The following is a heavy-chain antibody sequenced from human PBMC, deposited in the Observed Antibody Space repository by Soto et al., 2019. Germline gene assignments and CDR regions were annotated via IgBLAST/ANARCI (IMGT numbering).Heavy chain of an antibody. CDR1: GGSISSYY. D-gene: IGHD6-13*01. V-gene: IGHV4-59*01. Sequence: QVQLQESGPGLVKPSETLSLTCTVSGGSISSYYWSWIRQPPGKGLERIGYISYSGSTNYNPSLKSRVTISVDTSKNQFSLKLSSVTAADTAVYYCARGAYGSSSSLWFDPWGQGTLVTVSS. CDR2: ISYSGST. CDR3: ARGAYGSSSSLWFDP. J-gene: IGHJ5*02.